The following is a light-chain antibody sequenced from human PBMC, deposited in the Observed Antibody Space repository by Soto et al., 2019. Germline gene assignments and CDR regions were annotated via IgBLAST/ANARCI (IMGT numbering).Light chain of an antibody. V-gene: IGLV3-1*01. CDR3: QASDSSTVV. Sequence: SSELTQPPSVSVSPGQTASITCSGDKLGDKNVCWYQQRPGQSPLLVIYQDTKRPSGIPDRFSGSNSGNTATLTISGTQAMDEADYYCQASDSSTVVFGGGTKLTVL. CDR2: QDT. CDR1: KLGDKN. J-gene: IGLJ2*01.